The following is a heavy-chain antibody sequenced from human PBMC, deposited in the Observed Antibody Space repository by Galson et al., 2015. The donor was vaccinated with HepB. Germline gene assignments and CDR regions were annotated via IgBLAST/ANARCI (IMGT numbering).Heavy chain of an antibody. CDR2: INPSGGST. Sequence: SVKVSCKASGYTFTSYYMHWVRQAPGQGLEWMGIINPSGGSTSYAQKFQGRVTMTRDTSTSTVYMELSSLRSEDTAVYYCARGRGRWLQLPEDRYYFDYWGQGTLVTISS. CDR3: ARGRGRWLQLPEDRYYFDY. V-gene: IGHV1-46*03. D-gene: IGHD5-24*01. J-gene: IGHJ4*02. CDR1: GYTFTSYY.